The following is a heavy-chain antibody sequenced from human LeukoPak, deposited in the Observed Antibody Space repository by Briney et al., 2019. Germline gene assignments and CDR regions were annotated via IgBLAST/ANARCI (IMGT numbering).Heavy chain of an antibody. CDR2: IRLDGGEK. V-gene: IGHV3-7*01. D-gene: IGHD6-13*01. CDR1: GFTFTSYW. Sequence: PGGSLRLSCAVSGFTFTSYWMNWVRQAPGKGLEWVASIRLDGGEKSYVDSVKGRFTISRDNTKNSLYLQMSSLRAEDTAVYYCARDGTAPGLYFDLWGQGTLVTVSS. CDR3: ARDGTAPGLYFDL. J-gene: IGHJ4*01.